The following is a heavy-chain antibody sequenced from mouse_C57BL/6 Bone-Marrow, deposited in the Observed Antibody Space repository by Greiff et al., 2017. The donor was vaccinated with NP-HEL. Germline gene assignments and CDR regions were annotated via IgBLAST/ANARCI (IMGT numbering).Heavy chain of an antibody. CDR2: ISYDGSN. V-gene: IGHV3-6*01. CDR1: GYSITSGYY. Sequence: EVKLMESGPGLVKPSQSLSLTCSVTGYSITSGYYWNWIRQFPGNKLEWMGYISYDGSNNYNPSLKNRISIAPDTSKTQFFLKLNSVTTEDTATYYCASHYDYHGGFAYWGQGTLVTVSA. J-gene: IGHJ3*01. D-gene: IGHD2-4*01. CDR3: ASHYDYHGGFAY.